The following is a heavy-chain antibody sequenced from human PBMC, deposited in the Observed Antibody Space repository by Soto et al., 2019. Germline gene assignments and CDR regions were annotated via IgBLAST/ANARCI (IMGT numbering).Heavy chain of an antibody. J-gene: IGHJ5*02. V-gene: IGHV3-30*19. CDR1: GFTFSSYG. Sequence: QVQLVESGGGVVQPGRSLRLSCAASGFTFSSYGMHWVRQAPGKGLEWVAVIWYDGSDIYYGDSGKGRFTISRDNSRNTLYLEMNSLQTEDTAVFYCARDQGRTVTRGDWFDPWGQGTLVTVSS. CDR3: ARDQGRTVTRGDWFDP. D-gene: IGHD6-19*01. CDR2: IWYDGSDI.